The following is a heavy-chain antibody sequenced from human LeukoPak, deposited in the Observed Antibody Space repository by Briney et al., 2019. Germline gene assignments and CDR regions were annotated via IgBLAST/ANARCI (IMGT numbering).Heavy chain of an antibody. CDR3: ARLVCDACYPAGNWFDP. D-gene: IGHD2-21*02. CDR2: IYYTGSP. V-gene: IGHV4-39*01. CDR1: GGSVSAVSHY. Sequence: PSETLSLTCTVSGGSVSAVSHYWVWIRQSPGKGPEWIGNIYYTGSPHYNPSSKSRVFMSVHTSKNQFSLEVTSVTAADTALYFCARLVCDACYPAGNWFDPWGQGTLVTVSS. J-gene: IGHJ5*02.